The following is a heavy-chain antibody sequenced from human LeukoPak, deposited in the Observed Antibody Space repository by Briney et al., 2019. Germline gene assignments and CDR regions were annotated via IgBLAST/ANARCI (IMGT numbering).Heavy chain of an antibody. CDR1: GFTFSSYA. J-gene: IGHJ4*02. V-gene: IGHV3-23*01. Sequence: GGSLRLSCAASGFTFSSYAMSWVRQAPGKGLEWVSAISGSGGSTYYADSVKGRFTISRDNSKNTLYLQMNSLRAEDTAVYYCAKDQGGILLWFGDTYGDFDYWGQGTLVTVSS. CDR3: AKDQGGILLWFGDTYGDFDY. D-gene: IGHD3-10*01. CDR2: ISGSGGST.